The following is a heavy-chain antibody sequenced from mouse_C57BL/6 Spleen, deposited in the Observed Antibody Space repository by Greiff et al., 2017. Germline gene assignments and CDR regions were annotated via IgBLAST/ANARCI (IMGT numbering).Heavy chain of an antibody. CDR3: ARSLWWYFDV. CDR2: IDPSDSYT. Sequence: QVQLKQPGAELVMPGASVKLSCKASGYTFTSYWMHWVKQRPGQGLEWIGEIDPSDSYTNYNQKFKGKSTLTVDKSSSTAYMQLSSLTSEDSAVYYCARSLWWYFDVWGTGTTVTVSS. CDR1: GYTFTSYW. V-gene: IGHV1-69*01. J-gene: IGHJ1*03. D-gene: IGHD1-1*02.